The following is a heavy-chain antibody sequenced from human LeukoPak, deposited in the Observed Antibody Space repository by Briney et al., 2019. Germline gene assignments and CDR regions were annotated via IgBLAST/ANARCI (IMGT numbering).Heavy chain of an antibody. CDR1: GFTFSDYY. CDR3: ARPAVAGAP. CDR2: ISSGT. D-gene: IGHD6-19*01. V-gene: IGHV3-11*06. Sequence: GGSLRLSCAASGFTFSDYYMSWIRQAPGKGLEWAAYISSGTYYADSVKGRFTISRDNAKNSLYLQMNSLRAEDTAVYHCARPAVAGAPWGQGTLVTISS. J-gene: IGHJ4*02.